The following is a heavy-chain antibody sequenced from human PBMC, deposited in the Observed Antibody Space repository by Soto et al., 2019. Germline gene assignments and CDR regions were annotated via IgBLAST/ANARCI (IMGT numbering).Heavy chain of an antibody. CDR2: IYYSGST. CDR1: SASIRSTSYY. D-gene: IGHD2-15*01. Sequence: EPLSLNRTIGSASIRSTSYYPGWVRQPPGKGLEWIGSIYYSGSTYYNPSLKSRVPISVDTSKNQFSLKLSSVTAADTAVYYCARHDGYGGSLVGYWGHGTRVTVPS. CDR3: ARHDGYGGSLVGY. V-gene: IGHV4-39*01. J-gene: IGHJ4*01.